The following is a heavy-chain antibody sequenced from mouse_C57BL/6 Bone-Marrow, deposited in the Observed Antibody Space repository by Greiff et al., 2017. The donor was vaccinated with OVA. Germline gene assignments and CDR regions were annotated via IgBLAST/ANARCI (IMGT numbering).Heavy chain of an antibody. CDR3: ARGRYGSCYDGCFDV. J-gene: IGHJ1*03. V-gene: IGHV5-4*01. CDR1: GFTFSSYA. Sequence: EVQLVESGGGLVKPGGSLKLSCAASGFTFSSYAMSWVRQTPEKRLEWVATISDGGSYTYYTDNVKGRFTISRDNAKNNLYLQMSHLQSENSAMYYCARGRYGSCYDGCFDVWGTGTTVTVSS. D-gene: IGHD1-1*01. CDR2: ISDGGSYT.